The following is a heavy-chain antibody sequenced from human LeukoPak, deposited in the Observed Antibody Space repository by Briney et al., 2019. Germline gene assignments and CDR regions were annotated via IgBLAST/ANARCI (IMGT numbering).Heavy chain of an antibody. D-gene: IGHD1-26*01. CDR2: IKQDGSEK. CDR1: GVTISSDW. V-gene: IGHV3-7*02. Sequence: AGSLRLSCAASGVTISSDWMNWIRQAPGQGLDLVANIKQDGSEKYYVHSVKGRFTISRDNAKNSLYLQMNSLRAEDTAVYYCARALIVGAKHSPFGVDYWGQGTLVTVSS. J-gene: IGHJ4*02. CDR3: ARALIVGAKHSPFGVDY.